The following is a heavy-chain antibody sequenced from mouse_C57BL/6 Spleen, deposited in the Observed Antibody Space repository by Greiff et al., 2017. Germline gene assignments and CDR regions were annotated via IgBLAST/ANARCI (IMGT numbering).Heavy chain of an antibody. J-gene: IGHJ2*01. CDR3: ARKGDYDGGYFDY. CDR1: GYSFTGYY. Sequence: EVQLQQSGPELVKPGASVKISCKASGYSFTGYYMNWVKQSPEKSLEWIGEINPSTGGTTYNQKFKAKATLTVDKSSSTAYMQLKSLTSEDSAVYYCARKGDYDGGYFDYWGQGTTLTVSS. CDR2: INPSTGGT. V-gene: IGHV1-42*01. D-gene: IGHD2-4*01.